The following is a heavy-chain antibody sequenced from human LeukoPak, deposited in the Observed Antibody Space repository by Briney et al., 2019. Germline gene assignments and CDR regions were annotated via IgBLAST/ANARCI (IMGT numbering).Heavy chain of an antibody. Sequence: GRSLRLSCAASGFTFSSYAMHWVRQAPGKGLEWVAVISYDGSNKYYADSVKGRFTISRDNSKNTLYLQMNSLRAEDTAVYYCARGLGYSYGYGVLDFDYWGQGTLVTVSS. J-gene: IGHJ4*02. CDR1: GFTFSSYA. D-gene: IGHD5-18*01. V-gene: IGHV3-30*04. CDR2: ISYDGSNK. CDR3: ARGLGYSYGYGVLDFDY.